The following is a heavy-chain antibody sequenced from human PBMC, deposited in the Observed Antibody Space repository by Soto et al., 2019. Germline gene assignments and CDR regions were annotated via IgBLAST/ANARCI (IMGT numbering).Heavy chain of an antibody. CDR2: ISAYNGNT. CDR3: AREDRKYYYGSGSYSPTPDDAFDI. CDR1: GYTFTSYG. J-gene: IGHJ3*02. V-gene: IGHV1-18*01. D-gene: IGHD3-10*01. Sequence: GASVKVSCKASGYTFTSYGISWVRQAPGQGLEWMGWISAYNGNTNYAQKLQGRVTMTTDTSTSTAYMELRSLRSDDTAVYYCAREDRKYYYGSGSYSPTPDDAFDIWGQGTMVTVSS.